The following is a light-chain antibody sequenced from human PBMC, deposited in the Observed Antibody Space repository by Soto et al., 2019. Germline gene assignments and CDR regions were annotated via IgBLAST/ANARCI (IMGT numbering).Light chain of an antibody. CDR2: EVG. J-gene: IGLJ2*01. CDR3: TSYAGAYTLL. V-gene: IGLV2-8*01. Sequence: QSVLTQSPSASGSPGQSVTISCTGTSRDVGGYNYVSWYQQHPGKAPKLMIFEVGQRPSGVPDRFSGSKSGNTASLTVSGLQPADEADYYCTSYAGAYTLLFGGGTKLTVL. CDR1: SRDVGGYNY.